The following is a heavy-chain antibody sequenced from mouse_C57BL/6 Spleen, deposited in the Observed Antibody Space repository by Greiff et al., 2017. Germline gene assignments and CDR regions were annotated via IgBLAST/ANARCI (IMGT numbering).Heavy chain of an antibody. D-gene: IGHD1-1*01. CDR3: ARLGYYGSSLDY. CDR1: GYTFTSYW. V-gene: IGHV1-52*01. CDR2: IDPSDSET. J-gene: IGHJ2*01. Sequence: VQLQQPGAELVRPGSSVKLSCKASGYTFTSYWMHWVKQRPIQGLEWIGNIDPSDSETNYNQKFKDKATLTVDKSSSTAYMQLSSLTSEDSAVYCCARLGYYGSSLDYWGKGTTLTVAS.